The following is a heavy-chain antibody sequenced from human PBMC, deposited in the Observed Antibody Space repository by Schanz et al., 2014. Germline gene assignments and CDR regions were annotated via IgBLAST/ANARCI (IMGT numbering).Heavy chain of an antibody. CDR2: INPIGGST. J-gene: IGHJ4*02. Sequence: QVQLVQSGVEVKKPGASVKVSCKASGYTFTNFFLHWVRQAPGQGLEWMGIINPIGGSTTYAQKFRGAVTLTTDTSTDTAYLELTSLRSEDTAMYYCARDYYDSSGYYYCDYWGQGTLVTVSS. CDR3: ARDYYDSSGYYYCDY. D-gene: IGHD3-22*01. CDR1: GYTFTNFF. V-gene: IGHV1-46*01.